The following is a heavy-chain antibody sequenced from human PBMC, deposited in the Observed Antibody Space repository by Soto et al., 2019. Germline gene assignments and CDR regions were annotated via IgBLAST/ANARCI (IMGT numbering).Heavy chain of an antibody. D-gene: IGHD5-18*01. J-gene: IGHJ4*02. CDR2: ISGYSGNT. CDR3: ARDGYNYGYDYFEY. CDR1: GYTLTSYG. V-gene: IGHV1-18*01. Sequence: ASVKVSCKASGYTLTSYGISWVRQAPGQGLEWMGWISGYSGNTNYAQKLQGRVTMTTDTSTSTVYMELRSLRSDDTAVYYCARDGYNYGYDYFEYWGQGTLVTVSS.